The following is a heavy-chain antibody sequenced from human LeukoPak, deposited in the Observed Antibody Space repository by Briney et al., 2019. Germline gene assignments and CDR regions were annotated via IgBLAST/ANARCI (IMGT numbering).Heavy chain of an antibody. Sequence: PGESLKISCKGSGYSFTSYWIGWVRQMPGKGLEWMGIIYPGDSDTRYSPSFQGQVTISADKSISTAYLQWSSLQASDTAMYYCARHNIPSAISAADPWSQGTLVTVSS. J-gene: IGHJ5*02. CDR2: IYPGDSDT. CDR1: GYSFTSYW. V-gene: IGHV5-51*01. CDR3: ARHNIPSAISAADP. D-gene: IGHD6-13*01.